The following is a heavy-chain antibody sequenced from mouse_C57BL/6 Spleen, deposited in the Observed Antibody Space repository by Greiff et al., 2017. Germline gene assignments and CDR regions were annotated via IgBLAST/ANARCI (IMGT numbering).Heavy chain of an antibody. V-gene: IGHV1-54*01. CDR3: ARSSFYSNYPTWFAY. CDR1: GYAFTNYL. Sequence: VQLQQSGAELVRPGTSVKVSCKASGYAFTNYLIEWVKQRPGQGLEWIGVLNPGSGGTNYNEKFKGKATLTADKSSSTAYMQLSSLTSEDSAVYFCARSSFYSNYPTWFAYWGQGTLVTVSA. CDR2: LNPGSGGT. J-gene: IGHJ3*01. D-gene: IGHD2-5*01.